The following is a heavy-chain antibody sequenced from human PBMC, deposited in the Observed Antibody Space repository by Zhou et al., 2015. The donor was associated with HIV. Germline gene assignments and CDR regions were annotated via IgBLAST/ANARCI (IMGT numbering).Heavy chain of an antibody. CDR2: ISAYNGNT. CDR3: ARVPADITIWSGYTLYFDY. V-gene: IGHV1-18*01. D-gene: IGHD3-3*01. J-gene: IGHJ4*02. CDR1: GYTFTSYG. Sequence: QVQLVQSGAEVKKPGASVKVSCKASGYTFTSYGISWVRQAPGQGLEWMGWISAYNGNTNYAQKLQGRVTMTTDTSTSTAYMELRSLRSDDTAVYYCARVPADITIWSGYTLYFDYWGQGTLVTVSS.